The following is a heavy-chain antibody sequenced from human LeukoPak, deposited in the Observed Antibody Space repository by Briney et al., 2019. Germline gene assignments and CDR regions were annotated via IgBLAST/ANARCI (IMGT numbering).Heavy chain of an antibody. CDR1: GGTFSSYA. Sequence: ASVKVPCKASGGTFSSYAISWVRQAPGQGLEWMGRIIPILGIANYAQKFQGRVTITADKSTSTAYMELSSLRSEDTAVYYCARARLGSYSIDYWGQGTLVTVSS. J-gene: IGHJ4*02. V-gene: IGHV1-69*04. D-gene: IGHD1-26*01. CDR2: IIPILGIA. CDR3: ARARLGSYSIDY.